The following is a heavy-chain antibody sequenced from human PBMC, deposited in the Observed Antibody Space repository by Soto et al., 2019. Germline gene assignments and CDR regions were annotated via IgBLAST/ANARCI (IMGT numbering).Heavy chain of an antibody. Sequence: QLQLVESGGGVVQPETSLRLSCEASGFTFSAFDMHWVRQSPGKGLEWVATSSYDGDTKYYANSVKGRFTISRDNSRNTLDLHMNSLRAEDTAMYYCTRDWSAVIGTPFDLWGQGTMVVVSS. V-gene: IGHV3-30-3*01. CDR2: SSYDGDTK. D-gene: IGHD6-19*01. J-gene: IGHJ3*01. CDR1: GFTFSAFD. CDR3: TRDWSAVIGTPFDL.